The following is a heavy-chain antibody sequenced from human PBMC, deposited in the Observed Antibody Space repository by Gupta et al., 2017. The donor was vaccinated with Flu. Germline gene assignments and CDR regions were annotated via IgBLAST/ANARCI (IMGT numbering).Heavy chain of an antibody. CDR1: GFTFSSYS. J-gene: IGHJ4*02. Sequence: EVQLVESGGGLVKPGGSLRLSCAASGFTFSSYSMHWVRQAPGKGLELVSSISSSSSYIYYADSVKGRFTISRDNAKNSLYLQMNSLRAEDTAVYYCARDSSLFIAVAESDYWGQGTLVTVSS. V-gene: IGHV3-21*01. CDR3: ARDSSLFIAVAESDY. CDR2: ISSSSSYI. D-gene: IGHD6-19*01.